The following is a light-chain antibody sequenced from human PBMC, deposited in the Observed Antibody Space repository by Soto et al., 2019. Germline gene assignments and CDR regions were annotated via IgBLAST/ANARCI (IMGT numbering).Light chain of an antibody. CDR2: DAS. V-gene: IGKV3-11*01. CDR1: QSVSSY. Sequence: EIVLTQSPATLSLSPGERATHSCRASQSVSSYLAWYQQKPGQAPSLLIYDASNRATGIPARFSGSGSGTDFTLTISSLEPEDFAVYYCQQRSDWPLTFGGGTKVDIK. CDR3: QQRSDWPLT. J-gene: IGKJ4*01.